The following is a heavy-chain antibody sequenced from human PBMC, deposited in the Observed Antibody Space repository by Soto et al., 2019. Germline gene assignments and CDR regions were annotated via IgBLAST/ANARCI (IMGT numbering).Heavy chain of an antibody. V-gene: IGHV3-30*18. D-gene: IGHD4-17*01. J-gene: IGHJ4*02. CDR3: AKGYDYGDYGMGY. CDR2: ISYDGSNK. Sequence: QVQLVESGGGVVQPGRSLRLSCAASGFTFSSYGMHWVRQAPGKGLEWVAVISYDGSNKYYADSVKGRFTISRDNSKNTLYLQMNSLRAEDTAVYYCAKGYDYGDYGMGYWGQGTLVTVSS. CDR1: GFTFSSYG.